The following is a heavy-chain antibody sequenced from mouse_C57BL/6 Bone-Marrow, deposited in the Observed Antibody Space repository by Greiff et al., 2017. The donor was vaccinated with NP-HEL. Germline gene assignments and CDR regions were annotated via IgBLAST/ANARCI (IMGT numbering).Heavy chain of an antibody. Sequence: EVKLMESGGDLVKPGGSLKLSCAASGFTFSSYGMSWVRQTPDKRLEWVATISSGGSYTYYPDSVKGRFTISRDNAKNTLYLQMSSLKSEDTAMYYCAGITTVVAYYAMDYWGQGTSVTVSS. CDR1: GFTFSSYG. J-gene: IGHJ4*01. CDR3: AGITTVVAYYAMDY. D-gene: IGHD1-1*01. CDR2: ISSGGSYT. V-gene: IGHV5-6*01.